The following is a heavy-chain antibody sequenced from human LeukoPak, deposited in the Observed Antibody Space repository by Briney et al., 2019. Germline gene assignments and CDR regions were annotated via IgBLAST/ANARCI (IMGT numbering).Heavy chain of an antibody. CDR1: GGSFSGYY. J-gene: IGHJ4*02. D-gene: IGHD4-17*01. CDR2: IREDGSEK. CDR3: AGVSPSTVTTLQYFDY. Sequence: PSETLSLTCAVYGGSFSGYYWSWIRQPPGKGLEWVAHIREDGSEKYYLDSVEGRFTISRDNAKSSLYLQLNSLRVDDTAVYYCAGVSPSTVTTLQYFDYWGQGTLVTVSS. V-gene: IGHV3-7*01.